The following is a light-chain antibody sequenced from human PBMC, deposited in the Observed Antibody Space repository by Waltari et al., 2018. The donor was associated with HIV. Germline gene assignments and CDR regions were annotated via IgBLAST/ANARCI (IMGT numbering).Light chain of an antibody. CDR3: AAWDDSLSGSWV. Sequence: QSVLTQPPSASGTPGQRVTISSPGRSSNPARNYLIWYQQLPGTTPKLLIYRNNQRPSGVPDRFSGSKSGTSASLAISGLRSEDEAYYYCAAWDDSLSGSWVFGGGTQVTVL. CDR1: SSNPARNY. CDR2: RNN. J-gene: IGLJ3*02. V-gene: IGLV1-47*01.